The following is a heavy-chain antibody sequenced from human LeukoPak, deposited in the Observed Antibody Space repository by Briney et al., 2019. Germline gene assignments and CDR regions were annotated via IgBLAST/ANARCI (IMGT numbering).Heavy chain of an antibody. CDR2: IISNGGST. D-gene: IGHD3-10*01. CDR1: GFTFSVYA. CDR3: VKGRTYYYGSGSYHYFDY. Sequence: GGSLRLSCSASGFTFSVYAIHWVRQAPGKGLEYVSTIISNGGSTYYADSVKGRFTISRDNSKNTLYLQMSSLRAEDTAVYYCVKGRTYYYGSGSYHYFDYWGQGTLVTVSS. J-gene: IGHJ4*02. V-gene: IGHV3-64D*06.